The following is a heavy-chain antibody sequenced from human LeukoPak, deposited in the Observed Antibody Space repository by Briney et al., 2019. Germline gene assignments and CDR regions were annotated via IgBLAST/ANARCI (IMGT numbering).Heavy chain of an antibody. Sequence: SSETLSLTCAVSDYSISSGNYWGWIRQPPGTGLEWIGSVYHSGSTHYSPSLKSRVTIEVDTSKNPFSLKLSSVTAADTAVYYCARNDSSGYFDYWGQGTLVTVSS. D-gene: IGHD3-22*01. CDR1: DYSISSGNY. V-gene: IGHV4-38-2*01. J-gene: IGHJ4*02. CDR2: VYHSGST. CDR3: ARNDSSGYFDY.